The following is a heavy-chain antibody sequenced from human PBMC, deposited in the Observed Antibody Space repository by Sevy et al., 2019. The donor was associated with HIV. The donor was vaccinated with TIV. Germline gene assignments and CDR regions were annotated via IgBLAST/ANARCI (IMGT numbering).Heavy chain of an antibody. V-gene: IGHV3-30-3*01. CDR3: VRETTMLPRGAFDF. D-gene: IGHD3-10*01. J-gene: IGHJ3*01. CDR1: GFTFSSYP. CDR2: ISFDGTDE. Sequence: GGSLRLSCAASGFTFSSYPMHWVRQAPGKGLEWVSFISFDGTDEYYADSVNGRFTITRDNSKNTLFLQMNSLRAEDTAFYYCVRETTMLPRGAFDFWGQGTMVTVSS.